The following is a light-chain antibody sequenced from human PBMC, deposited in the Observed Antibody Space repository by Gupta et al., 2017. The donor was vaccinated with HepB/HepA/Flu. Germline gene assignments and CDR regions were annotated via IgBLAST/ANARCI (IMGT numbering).Light chain of an antibody. CDR3: QQDDSSPFT. Sequence: DIVLTQSPDSLAVSLGERATINCMSSQNILYSANNKNYLAWYQQKTGQPPKLLIYWASIRESGVPDRFSGRGSGTDFTLTISSLQAEDVAVYYCQQDDSSPFTFGGGTKVEIK. CDR1: QNILYSANNKNY. V-gene: IGKV4-1*01. J-gene: IGKJ4*01. CDR2: WAS.